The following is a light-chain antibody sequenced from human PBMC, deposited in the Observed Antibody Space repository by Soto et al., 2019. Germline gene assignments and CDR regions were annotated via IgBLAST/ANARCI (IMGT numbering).Light chain of an antibody. V-gene: IGLV2-14*03. CDR3: SSYTTSNTRQIV. Sequence: QSALTQPGSVSGSPGQPITISRTGTSSDVGGYNYVSWYQHHPGKAPKLMIFDVSNRPSGVSNRFSGSKSGNTASLTISGLQPEDEADYYCSSYTTSNTRQIVFGTGTKLTVL. CDR2: DVS. CDR1: SSDVGGYNY. J-gene: IGLJ1*01.